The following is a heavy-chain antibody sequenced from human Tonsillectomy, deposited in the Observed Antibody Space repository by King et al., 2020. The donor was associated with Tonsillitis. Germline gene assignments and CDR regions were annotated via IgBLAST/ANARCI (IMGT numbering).Heavy chain of an antibody. J-gene: IGHJ6*03. Sequence: QLVQSGAEVKKPGSSVKVSCKASGATFNNYAISWMRQAPGQGLEWMGGIIPPFGTGKSAQKFQGRVTITADESTSTAYMELNSLRSEDTAGYYCARAHSSGDWAYFYYMDVWGKGTTVTVSS. CDR3: ARAHSSGDWAYFYYMDV. CDR1: GATFNNYA. CDR2: IIPPFGTG. V-gene: IGHV1-69*01. D-gene: IGHD3-22*01.